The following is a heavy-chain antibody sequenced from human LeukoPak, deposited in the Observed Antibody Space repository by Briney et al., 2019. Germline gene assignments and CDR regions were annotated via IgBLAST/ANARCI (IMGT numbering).Heavy chain of an antibody. CDR3: ARAGYGGNSGSNWFDP. CDR2: ISAYNGNT. Sequence: ASVKVSCKASGYTFTSYGISWVRQAPGQGLEWMGWISAYNGNTNYAQKLQGRVTMTTDTSTSTAYMELSSLRSEDTAVYYCARAGYGGNSGSNWFDPWGQGTLVTVSS. CDR1: GYTFTSYG. D-gene: IGHD4-23*01. V-gene: IGHV1-18*01. J-gene: IGHJ5*02.